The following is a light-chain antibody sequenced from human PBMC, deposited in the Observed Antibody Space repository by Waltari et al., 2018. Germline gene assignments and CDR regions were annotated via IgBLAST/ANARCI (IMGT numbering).Light chain of an antibody. Sequence: QTVVTQEPSLSVSPGGTVTLTCALSSGSVSSTSYARRYQQTPGQAPRTLVYQINPRSSGFPDRFSGSMLGNKAALTITGAQAEDESDYYCVLYMGSGIWVFGGGTKLTVL. CDR3: VLYMGSGIWV. CDR2: QIN. J-gene: IGLJ3*02. V-gene: IGLV8-61*01. CDR1: SGSVSSTSY.